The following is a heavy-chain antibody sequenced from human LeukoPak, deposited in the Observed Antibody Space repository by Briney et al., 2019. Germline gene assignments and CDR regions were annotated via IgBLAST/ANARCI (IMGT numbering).Heavy chain of an antibody. V-gene: IGHV3-23*01. CDR3: AKGPLPPYCGGDCCLQPVDY. Sequence: GGSLRLSCAASGFTFSSYAMSWVRQAPGKGLEWVSAISGSGGSTYYADSVKGRFTISRDNSKNTLYLQMNSLRAEDTAVYYCAKGPLPPYCGGDCCLQPVDYWGQGTLVTVSS. D-gene: IGHD2-21*02. CDR2: ISGSGGST. J-gene: IGHJ4*02. CDR1: GFTFSSYA.